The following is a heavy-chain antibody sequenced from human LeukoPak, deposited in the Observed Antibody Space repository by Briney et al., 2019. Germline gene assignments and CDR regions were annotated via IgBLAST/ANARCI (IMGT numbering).Heavy chain of an antibody. V-gene: IGHV3-21*01. CDR1: GFTFSIYS. J-gene: IGHJ4*02. CDR3: ARRIRPGYCSSTSCKTRSGGYFDY. Sequence: GGSLRLFCAASGFTFSIYSMNWVRQAPGRGLEWVSSISSSSSYIYSADSVKGRFTISRDNAKNSLYLQMNSLRAEDTAVYYCARRIRPGYCSSTSCKTRSGGYFDYWGQGTLVTVSS. CDR2: ISSSSSYI. D-gene: IGHD2-2*01.